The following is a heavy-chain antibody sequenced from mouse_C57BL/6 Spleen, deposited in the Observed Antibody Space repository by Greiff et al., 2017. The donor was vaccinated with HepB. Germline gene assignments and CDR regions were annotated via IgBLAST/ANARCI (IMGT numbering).Heavy chain of an antibody. CDR1: GYTFTDYE. CDR3: TRDPITTVVHY. Sequence: LQESGAELVRPGASVTLSCKASGYTFTDYEMHWVKQTPVHGLEWIGAIDPETGGTAYNQKFKGKAILTADKSSSTAYMELRSLTSEDSAVYYCTRDPITTVVHYWGQGTTLTVSS. D-gene: IGHD1-1*01. J-gene: IGHJ2*01. V-gene: IGHV1-15*01. CDR2: IDPETGGT.